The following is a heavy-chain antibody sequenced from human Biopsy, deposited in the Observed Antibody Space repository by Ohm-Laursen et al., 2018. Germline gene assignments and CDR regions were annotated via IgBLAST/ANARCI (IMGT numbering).Heavy chain of an antibody. CDR3: ARRGSGGRSFDY. CDR1: GDSINSSY. Sequence: VTLSLTCIVSGDSINSSYWSWIRQAPGKGLEWIGFISNSGNTNYNPSLKSRVTISADTSKNQFSLKLGSVTVADTAVFYCARRGSGGRSFDYWGQGSLVTVSS. D-gene: IGHD2-15*01. CDR2: ISNSGNT. V-gene: IGHV4-59*08. J-gene: IGHJ4*02.